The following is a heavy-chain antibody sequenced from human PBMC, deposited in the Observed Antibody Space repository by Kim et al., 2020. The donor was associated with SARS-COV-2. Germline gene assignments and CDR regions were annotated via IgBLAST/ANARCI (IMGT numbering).Heavy chain of an antibody. CDR1: GFTFSSYA. CDR3: AKDTVVRRAINY. J-gene: IGHJ4*02. D-gene: IGHD3-10*01. CDR2: ISGSGGST. Sequence: GGSLRLSCAASGFTFSSYAMSWVRQAPGKGLEWVSAISGSGGSTYYADSVKGRFTISRNNSKNTLYLQMNSLRAEDTAVYYCAKDTVVRRAINYWGQVTLVTVSS. V-gene: IGHV3-23*01.